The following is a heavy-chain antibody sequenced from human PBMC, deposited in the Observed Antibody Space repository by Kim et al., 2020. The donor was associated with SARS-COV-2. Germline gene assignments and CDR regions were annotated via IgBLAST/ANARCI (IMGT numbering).Heavy chain of an antibody. CDR1: GFTFAKFG. CDR2: ISYDGVNQ. V-gene: IGHV3-30*18. CDR3: AKDGVGNSDHLHSYFDS. J-gene: IGHJ4*02. D-gene: IGHD1-7*01. Sequence: GGSLRLSCAASGFTFAKFGIHWVRQAPGKGLEWVAVISYDGVNQYYAESVEGQFTISRDNSKNTVYLQMNSLRPEDTALYYCAKDGVGNSDHLHSYFDSWGQGTLVAVSS.